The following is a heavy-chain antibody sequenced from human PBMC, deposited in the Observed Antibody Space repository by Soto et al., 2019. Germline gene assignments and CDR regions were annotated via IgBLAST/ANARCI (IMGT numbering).Heavy chain of an antibody. CDR3: AGSAARPTYYYMDG. CDR2: IYHSGST. Sequence: NPSETLSLTCAVSSGSISSSNWWSWVRQPPGKGLEWIGEIYHSGSTNYNPSLKSRVTISVDRSKNQFSLKLSSVTAADTAVYYCAGSAARPTYYYMDGWGKGTTVTVSS. D-gene: IGHD6-6*01. V-gene: IGHV4-4*02. CDR1: SGSISSSNW. J-gene: IGHJ6*03.